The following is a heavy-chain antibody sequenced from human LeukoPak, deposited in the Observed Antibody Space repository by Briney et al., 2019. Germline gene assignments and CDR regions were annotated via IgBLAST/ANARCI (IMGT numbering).Heavy chain of an antibody. V-gene: IGHV5-51*01. CDR3: ARSYSSSWNWFDP. Sequence: GESLKISCKGSGYRFTSYWIGWVRQMPGKGLEWRGIIYPGDSDTRYSPSFQGQVTISADKSISTAYLQWSSLKASDTAMYYCARSYSSSWNWFDPWGQGTLVTVSS. D-gene: IGHD6-13*01. CDR2: IYPGDSDT. CDR1: GYRFTSYW. J-gene: IGHJ5*02.